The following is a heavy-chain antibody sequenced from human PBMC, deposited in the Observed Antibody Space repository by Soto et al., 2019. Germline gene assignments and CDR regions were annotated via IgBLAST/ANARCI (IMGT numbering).Heavy chain of an antibody. CDR3: GRSLFSGYGIDV. V-gene: IGHV3-33*01. Sequence: QVQLVESGGGVVQPGRSLRLSCAASGFTFSSYGMNWVRQAPGKGLEWVAVIWYDGSNKDYADSVKGRFTVSRDNSKNTLYLQMDRLRYEDTGVYYCGRSLFSGYGIDVWGQGTTVTVS. J-gene: IGHJ6*02. D-gene: IGHD6-19*01. CDR1: GFTFSSYG. CDR2: IWYDGSNK.